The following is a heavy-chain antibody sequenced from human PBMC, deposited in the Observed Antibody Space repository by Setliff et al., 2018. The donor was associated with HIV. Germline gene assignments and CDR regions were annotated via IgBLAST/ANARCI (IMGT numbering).Heavy chain of an antibody. CDR1: GFAVSGNY. Sequence: GGSLRLSCAASGFAVSGNYMSWVRQAPGKGLEWVSVIYVGDTTYYADSVKGRFTISRDNSKNTLYLQMNSLRAEDTAVYYCAAVPWGHSSLIIDHWGQGTPVTVSS. CDR2: IYVGDTT. V-gene: IGHV3-53*01. J-gene: IGHJ4*02. D-gene: IGHD3-16*01. CDR3: AAVPWGHSSLIIDH.